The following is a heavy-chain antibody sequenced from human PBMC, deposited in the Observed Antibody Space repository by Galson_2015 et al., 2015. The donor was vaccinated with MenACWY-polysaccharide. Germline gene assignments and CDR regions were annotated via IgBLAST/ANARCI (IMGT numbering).Heavy chain of an antibody. CDR2: T. D-gene: IGHD3-10*01. V-gene: IGHV4-59*01. CDR3: ARIGGMMRGNYYNFGWFDP. J-gene: IGHJ5*02. Sequence: TKYSPSLTNRVTLFIDTSENQFSLKLSSVTTADTAVYYCARIGGMMRGNYYNFGWFDPWGQGTQVTVSS.